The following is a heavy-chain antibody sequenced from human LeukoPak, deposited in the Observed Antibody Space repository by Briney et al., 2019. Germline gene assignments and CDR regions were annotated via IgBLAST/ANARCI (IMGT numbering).Heavy chain of an antibody. Sequence: SETLSLTCTVSGGSISGHYWTWIRLPPGKGLELLGHIFSTAATHYNPSLRGRVTLSIDTSKNQFSLTLTSVNVEDTAVYYCARFSTRFGSGCTEASCYVHYWGQGTQVTVS. V-gene: IGHV4-59*11. CDR3: ARFSTRFGSGCTEASCYVHY. D-gene: IGHD2-2*01. CDR1: GGSISGHY. CDR2: IFSTAAT. J-gene: IGHJ4*02.